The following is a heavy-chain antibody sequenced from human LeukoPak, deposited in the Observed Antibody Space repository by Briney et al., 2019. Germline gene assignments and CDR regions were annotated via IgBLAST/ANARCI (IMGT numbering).Heavy chain of an antibody. CDR3: AHGSMYQLDY. J-gene: IGHJ4*02. Sequence: GGSLRLSCAASGFTFSSHGMSWVRQAPGKGLEWVSGIFGGAGGTYYADSVKGRFTISRDNSKNTLYLQMNSLRAEDTAVYYCAHGSMYQLDYWGQGTLVTVSS. CDR1: GFTFSSHG. D-gene: IGHD2-2*01. CDR2: IFGGAGGT. V-gene: IGHV3-23*01.